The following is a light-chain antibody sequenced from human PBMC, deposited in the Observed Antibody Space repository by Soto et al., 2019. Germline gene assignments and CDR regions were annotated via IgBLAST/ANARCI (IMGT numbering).Light chain of an antibody. CDR1: QSVSGN. Sequence: EIVMTQSPATLSVSPGERATLSCMASQSVSGNLAWYQQKPGQAPRLLIYRASTRATGIPARFSGSGSGTEFTLTISSLQSEDFAVYYCQQYNNWPQTFGQGTKVEIK. V-gene: IGKV3-15*01. J-gene: IGKJ1*01. CDR3: QQYNNWPQT. CDR2: RAS.